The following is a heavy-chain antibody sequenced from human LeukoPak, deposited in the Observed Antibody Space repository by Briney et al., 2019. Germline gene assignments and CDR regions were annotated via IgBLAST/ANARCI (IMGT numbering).Heavy chain of an antibody. Sequence: SETLSLTCAVYGGSFSGYYWSWIRQPPGKGLEWIGEINHSRSTNYNPSLKSRVTISVDTSKNQFSLKLSSVTAADTAVYYCARHVVGAAAGRLAYYYMDVWGKGTTVTISS. CDR2: INHSRST. J-gene: IGHJ6*03. V-gene: IGHV4-34*01. CDR1: GGSFSGYY. D-gene: IGHD6-13*01. CDR3: ARHVVGAAAGRLAYYYMDV.